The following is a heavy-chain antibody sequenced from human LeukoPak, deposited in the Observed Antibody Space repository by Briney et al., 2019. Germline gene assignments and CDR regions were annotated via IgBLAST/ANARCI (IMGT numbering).Heavy chain of an antibody. CDR3: AKGAQEYGYYHSSGRPEDPLDY. CDR2: ISYDGSNK. Sequence: GGSLRLSCAASGFTFSSYGMHWVRQAPGKGLEWVAVISYDGSNKYYADSVKGRFTISRDISKNTLYLQMNSLRAEDTAVYYCAKGAQEYGYYHSSGRPEDPLDYWGQGTLVTVSS. CDR1: GFTFSSYG. V-gene: IGHV3-30*18. D-gene: IGHD3-22*01. J-gene: IGHJ4*02.